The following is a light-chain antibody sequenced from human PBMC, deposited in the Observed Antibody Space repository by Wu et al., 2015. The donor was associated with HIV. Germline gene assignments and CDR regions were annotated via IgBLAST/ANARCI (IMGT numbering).Light chain of an antibody. CDR2: GIS. CDR3: QQYNNWPLFT. J-gene: IGKJ3*01. CDR1: QSISSG. V-gene: IGKV3-15*01. Sequence: EIVMTQSPATLSVSPGERVTLSCWASQSISSGLAWYQHKPGQAPRLLIYGISTRATGIPARFSGSGSGTEFTLTISSMQSEDFAVYYCQQYNNWPLFTFGPGTKVDIK.